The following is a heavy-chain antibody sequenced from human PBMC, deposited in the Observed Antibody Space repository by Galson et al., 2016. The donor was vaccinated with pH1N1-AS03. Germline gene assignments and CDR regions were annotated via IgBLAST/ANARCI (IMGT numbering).Heavy chain of an antibody. V-gene: IGHV3-7*03. CDR2: INPGGRGL. CDR1: GFTFSIYW. D-gene: IGHD6-19*01. J-gene: IGHJ4*02. CDR3: ARFGKNGWDLDS. Sequence: SLRLSCAASGFTFSIYWMTWVRQTPGKGLEWVATINPGGRGLYYADSLQGRFSISRDDAKNSLYLQMSSLRVDDTAVYYCARFGKNGWDLDSGGQGPQVIVS.